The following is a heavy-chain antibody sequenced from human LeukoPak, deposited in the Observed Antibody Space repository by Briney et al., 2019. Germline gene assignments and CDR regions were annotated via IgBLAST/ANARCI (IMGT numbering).Heavy chain of an antibody. CDR1: GFTFSSYW. CDR2: IKQDGSEK. J-gene: IGHJ4*02. D-gene: IGHD3-22*01. CDR3: ARDPDPYYYDSSGYSYYFDY. V-gene: IGHV3-7*01. Sequence: GGSLRLSCAASGFTFSSYWMSWVRQAPGKGLEWVANIKQDGSEKYYVDSVKGRFTISRDNAKNSLYLQMNSLRAEDTAVYYCARDPDPYYYDSSGYSYYFDYWGQGTLVTVSS.